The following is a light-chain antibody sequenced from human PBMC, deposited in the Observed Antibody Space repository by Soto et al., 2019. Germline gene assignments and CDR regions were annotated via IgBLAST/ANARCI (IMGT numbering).Light chain of an antibody. CDR1: QSISSW. CDR3: QQYNSYPYT. Sequence: DIPMTQSPSTLSASVGDRVTITCRASQSISSWLAWYQQKPGKAPKLLIYDASSLESGVPSRFSGSGSGTEFTLKISSLQPDDFATYYCQQYNSYPYTFGQGTKLEIK. J-gene: IGKJ2*01. CDR2: DAS. V-gene: IGKV1-5*01.